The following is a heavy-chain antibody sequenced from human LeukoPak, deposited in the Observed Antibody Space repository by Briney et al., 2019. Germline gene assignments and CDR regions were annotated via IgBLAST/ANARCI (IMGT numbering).Heavy chain of an antibody. CDR1: GFTFDDYA. CDR3: AKQYSSSSWEYYFDY. J-gene: IGHJ4*02. Sequence: GGSLRLSCVASGFTFDDYAMHWVRQAPGKGLEWVSLISWDGGSTSYADSVKGRFTISRDNSKNSLYLQMNSLRAEDTALYYCAKQYSSSSWEYYFDYWGQGTLVTVSS. CDR2: ISWDGGST. D-gene: IGHD6-6*01. V-gene: IGHV3-43D*03.